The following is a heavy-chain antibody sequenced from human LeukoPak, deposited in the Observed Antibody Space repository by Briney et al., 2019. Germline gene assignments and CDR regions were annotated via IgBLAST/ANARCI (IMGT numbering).Heavy chain of an antibody. J-gene: IGHJ1*01. V-gene: IGHV3-23*01. D-gene: IGHD3-22*01. CDR3: AIMHGYYDGSGYWVQ. CDR1: GFTFGSYG. CDR2: IPPNANRT. Sequence: GGYLRLSCAASGFTFGSYGMSWVRQAPGMGLEWISFIPPNANRTAYADSVEGRFTISRDNPRNTLYMQMNSLRDEDTAVYYCAIMHGYYDGSGYWVQWGQGTLVTVSS.